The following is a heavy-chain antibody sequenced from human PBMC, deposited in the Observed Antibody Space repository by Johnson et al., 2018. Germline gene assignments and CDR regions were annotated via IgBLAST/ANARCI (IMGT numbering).Heavy chain of an antibody. CDR3: VKDRSSELLNSFDI. Sequence: VQLVQSGGGLVQPGGSLRLSCAASGFTFSSHAMSWVRQAPGKGLEWVSAISGSGGGTYFADPVKGRFTISRDNSKNTLYLQMNIRRADDTDVYYCVKDRSSELLNSFDIWCQGTMVTVSS. V-gene: IGHV3-23*04. CDR1: GFTFSSHA. D-gene: IGHD3-10*01. J-gene: IGHJ3*02. CDR2: ISGSGGGT.